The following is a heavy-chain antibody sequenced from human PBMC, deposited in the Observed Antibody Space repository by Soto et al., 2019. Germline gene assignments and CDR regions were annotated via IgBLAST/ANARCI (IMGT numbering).Heavy chain of an antibody. CDR2: INAGNGNT. CDR3: ATIPTFYYDSSGSRGRLDY. D-gene: IGHD3-22*01. V-gene: IGHV1-3*01. Sequence: ASVKVSCKASGYTFTSYAMHWVRQAPGQRLEWMGWINAGNGNTKYSQKFQGRVTITRDTSTSTAYMELSSLRSEDTAVYYCATIPTFYYDSSGSRGRLDYWGQGTLVTVSS. J-gene: IGHJ4*02. CDR1: GYTFTSYA.